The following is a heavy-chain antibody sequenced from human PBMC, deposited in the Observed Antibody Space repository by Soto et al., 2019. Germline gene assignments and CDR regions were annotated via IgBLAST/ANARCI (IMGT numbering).Heavy chain of an antibody. CDR1: GGSIRSYY. Sequence: QVQLQESGPGLVKPSETLSLTCTVSGGSIRSYYWSWIRQPPGKGPEWIGYIYYSGSTNYNPSLNSRVHLSVDTSKNPFSPKLMSVSAADKAVYYCARVWGGAFDTWGQGTMVTVSS. CDR2: IYYSGST. CDR3: ARVWGGAFDT. D-gene: IGHD3-10*01. J-gene: IGHJ3*02. V-gene: IGHV4-59*01.